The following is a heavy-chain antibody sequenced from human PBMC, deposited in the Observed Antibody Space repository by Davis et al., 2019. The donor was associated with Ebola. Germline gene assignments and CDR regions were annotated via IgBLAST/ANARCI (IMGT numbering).Heavy chain of an antibody. CDR1: EFTFRSYW. V-gene: IGHV3-74*01. CDR2: IDTAGGMT. D-gene: IGHD2-15*01. J-gene: IGHJ6*03. Sequence: GESLKISCVASEFTFRSYWFHWVRQAPGKGLEWVSRIDTAGGMTNYADSVRGRFTISRDNSRNTVSLQMNSLRAEDTAVYYCARGYCSGGNCYHYYYYYMDVWGKGTTVTVSS. CDR3: ARGYCSGGNCYHYYYYYMDV.